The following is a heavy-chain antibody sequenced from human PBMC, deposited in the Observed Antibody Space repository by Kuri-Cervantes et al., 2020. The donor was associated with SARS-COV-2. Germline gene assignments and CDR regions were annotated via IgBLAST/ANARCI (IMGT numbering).Heavy chain of an antibody. CDR3: AREKAVAGFDY. CDR1: GFTFSSYG. CDR2: IWYDRSNK. D-gene: IGHD6-19*01. V-gene: IGHV3-33*08. Sequence: GGSLRLSCAASGFTFSSYGMHWVRQAPGKGLEWVAVIWYDRSNKYYADSVKGRFTISRDNSKNTLYLQMNSLRAEDTAVYYCAREKAVAGFDYWGQGTLVTVSS. J-gene: IGHJ4*02.